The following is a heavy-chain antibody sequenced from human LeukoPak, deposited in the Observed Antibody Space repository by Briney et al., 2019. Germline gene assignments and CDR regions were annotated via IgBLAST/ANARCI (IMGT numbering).Heavy chain of an antibody. D-gene: IGHD2-2*01. CDR2: IIPIFGTA. J-gene: IGHJ3*02. CDR3: VDCSSTSCYYYAFDI. Sequence: SVKVSCKASGYTFTSYYMHWVRQAPGQGLEWMGGIIPIFGTANYAQKFQGRVTITADESTSTAYMELSSLRSEDTAVYYCVDCSSTSCYYYAFDIWGQGTMVTVSS. V-gene: IGHV1-69*13. CDR1: GYTFTSYY.